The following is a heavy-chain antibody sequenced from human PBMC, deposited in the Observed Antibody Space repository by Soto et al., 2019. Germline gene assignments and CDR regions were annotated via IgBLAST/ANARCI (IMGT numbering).Heavy chain of an antibody. CDR3: ARGGQDFWSGPFDY. CDR2: IYYSGST. D-gene: IGHD3-3*01. CDR1: GGSIRSYY. V-gene: IGHV4-59*12. Sequence: SETLSLTCTVSGGSIRSYYWSWIRQPPGKGLEWIGYIYYSGSTSYNPSLKSRVTMSADTSRNQFSLKLNSVTAADTAVYYCARGGQDFWSGPFDYWGQGALVTVSS. J-gene: IGHJ4*02.